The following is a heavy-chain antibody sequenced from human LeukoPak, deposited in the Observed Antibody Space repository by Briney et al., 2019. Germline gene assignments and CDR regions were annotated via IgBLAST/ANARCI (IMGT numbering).Heavy chain of an antibody. D-gene: IGHD3-22*01. J-gene: IGHJ4*02. CDR3: TTAPNYYDSSGHDY. Sequence: GGSLRLSCAASGFTFSNAWMSWVRQAPGKGLEWVGRIKSKTDGGTTDYAAPVKGRFTISRDDSKNTLYLQMNSLKTEDTAVYYCTTAPNYYDSSGHDYWGQGTLVTVSS. CDR2: IKSKTDGGTT. CDR1: GFTFSNAW. V-gene: IGHV3-15*01.